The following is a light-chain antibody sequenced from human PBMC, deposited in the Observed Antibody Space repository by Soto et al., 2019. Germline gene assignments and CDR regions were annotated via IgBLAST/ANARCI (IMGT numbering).Light chain of an antibody. Sequence: DVVMTQSPLSLPVTLGQPASVSCRSSQSIVYYDGTIHLNWFHQRPGHSPRRLFHRVSNRDSGVPDRFSASGSGTDFTLTISRVEADDVGIYYCMQGTHWPWTFGQGTKVEI. CDR3: MQGTHWPWT. CDR1: QSIVYYDGTIH. J-gene: IGKJ1*01. CDR2: RVS. V-gene: IGKV2-30*01.